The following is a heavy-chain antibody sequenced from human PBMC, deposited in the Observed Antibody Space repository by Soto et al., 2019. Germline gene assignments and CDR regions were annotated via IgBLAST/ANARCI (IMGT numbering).Heavy chain of an antibody. Sequence: SETLSLTCAVSGGSISSSYYWSWIRQPPGKGLEWIGYIYYSGSTNYNPSLKSRVTISVDTSKNQFSLTLSSVTAADTAVYFCAGYYVGIGGRGPWGQGALVTVSS. J-gene: IGHJ5*02. V-gene: IGHV4-59*08. CDR3: AGYYVGIGGRGP. D-gene: IGHD3-10*02. CDR1: GGSISSSYY. CDR2: IYYSGST.